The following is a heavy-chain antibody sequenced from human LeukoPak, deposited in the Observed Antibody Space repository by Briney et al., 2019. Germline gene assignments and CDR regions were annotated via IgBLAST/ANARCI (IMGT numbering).Heavy chain of an antibody. CDR1: GFTFSDYY. CDR2: ISPSGIHT. J-gene: IGHJ3*02. D-gene: IGHD3-22*01. Sequence: PGGSLRLSCAASGFTFSDYYMSWIRQAPGKGLEWLSYISPSGIHTPYADSVKGRFTVSRDNAKNSLSLELNSLRVDDTAIYYCAREPQGDSSGYDAFDIWGQGTMVTVSS. V-gene: IGHV3-11*06. CDR3: AREPQGDSSGYDAFDI.